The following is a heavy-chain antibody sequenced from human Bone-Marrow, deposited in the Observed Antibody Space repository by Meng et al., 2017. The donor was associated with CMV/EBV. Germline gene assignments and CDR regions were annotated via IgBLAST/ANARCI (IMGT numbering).Heavy chain of an antibody. D-gene: IGHD5-24*01. V-gene: IGHV3-23*01. CDR2: ISGGGDST. J-gene: IGHJ4*02. CDR3: VSELQFTYFDD. CDR1: GFTFSNYA. Sequence: GESLKISCAASGFTFSNYAMSWVRQAPGKGLEWVSAISGGGDSTYYADSVKGRFTISRDNSKNTLYLQMNSLRAEDTAVYYCVSELQFTYFDDWGQGTLVTVSS.